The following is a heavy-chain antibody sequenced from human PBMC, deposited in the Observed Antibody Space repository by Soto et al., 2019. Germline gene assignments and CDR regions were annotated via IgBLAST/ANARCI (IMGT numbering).Heavy chain of an antibody. D-gene: IGHD2-15*01. CDR3: ASTLGYCSGGSCSYLTWFDP. CDR2: TSAYNGNT. CDR1: GYTFTSYG. V-gene: IGHV1-18*04. J-gene: IGHJ5*02. Sequence: ASVKVSCKASGYTFTSYGISWVRQAPGQGLEWMGWTSAYNGNTNYAQKLQGRVTMTTDTSTSTAYMELRSLRSDDTAVYYCASTLGYCSGGSCSYLTWFDPWGQGTLVTVSS.